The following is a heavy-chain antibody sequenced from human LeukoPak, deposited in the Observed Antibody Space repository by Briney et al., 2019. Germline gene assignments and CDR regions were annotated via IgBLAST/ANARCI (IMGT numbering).Heavy chain of an antibody. Sequence: ASVKVSCKASGYTFFNYNIYWVRQAPGQGLKWMGWISGYDGNTKYAPKFRDRVTVTTDTSMTTVYMELRSLTADDSAVYYCARGGLGEADDYWGQGTLVTVSS. V-gene: IGHV1-18*01. CDR2: ISGYDGNT. CDR3: ARGGLGEADDY. CDR1: GYTFFNYN. J-gene: IGHJ4*02. D-gene: IGHD2-21*01.